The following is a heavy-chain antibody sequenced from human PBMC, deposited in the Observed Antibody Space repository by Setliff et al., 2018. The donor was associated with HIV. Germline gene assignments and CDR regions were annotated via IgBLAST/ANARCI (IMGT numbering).Heavy chain of an antibody. CDR2: IIPIFGST. J-gene: IGHJ2*01. V-gene: IGHV1-69*13. Sequence: GASVKVSCKASRGTFKRYTISWVRQAPGQGLEWMGGIIPIFGSTKYAEKFRDRVTITADESSYTAEMELSSLTSEDTAVYYCARDDHYYDMGSILSDWYFDLWGRGTLVTVSS. D-gene: IGHD3-22*01. CDR3: ARDDHYYDMGSILSDWYFDL. CDR1: RGTFKRYT.